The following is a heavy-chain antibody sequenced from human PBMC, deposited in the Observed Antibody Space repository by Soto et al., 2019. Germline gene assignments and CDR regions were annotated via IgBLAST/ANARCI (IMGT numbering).Heavy chain of an antibody. D-gene: IGHD4-17*01. J-gene: IGHJ6*02. CDR2: ISSSGSTI. CDR3: ARDYGDSSYYYYGMDV. V-gene: IGHV3-11*01. CDR1: GFTFSDYY. Sequence: QVQLVESGGGLVKPGGSLRLSCAASGFTFSDYYMSWIRQAPGKGLEWVSYISSSGSTIYYADSVKGRFAISRDNAKNXLYLQMNSLRAEDTAVYYCARDYGDSSYYYYGMDVWGQGTTVTVSS.